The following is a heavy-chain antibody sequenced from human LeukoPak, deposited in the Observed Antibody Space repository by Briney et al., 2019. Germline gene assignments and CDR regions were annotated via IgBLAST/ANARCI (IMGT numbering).Heavy chain of an antibody. V-gene: IGHV4-59*01. CDR1: GGSISSYY. CDR3: AWNYRWLHWDY. J-gene: IGHJ4*02. Sequence: SETLSLTCTVSGGSISSYYWSWIRQPPGKGLEWIGYIYYSGSTNYNPSLKSRVTISVDTSKNQFSLKLSSVTAADTAVYYCAWNYRWLHWDYWGQGTLVTVSS. D-gene: IGHD5-24*01. CDR2: IYYSGST.